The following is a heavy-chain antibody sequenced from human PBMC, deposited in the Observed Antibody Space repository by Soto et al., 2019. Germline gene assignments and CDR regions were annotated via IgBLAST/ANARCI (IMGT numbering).Heavy chain of an antibody. CDR2: ISPYNGNT. CDR1: GYTFTSYG. J-gene: IGHJ5*02. D-gene: IGHD1-26*01. V-gene: IGHV1-18*01. Sequence: QVQLVQSGAEVKKPGASVKVSCKASGYTFTSYGVSWVRQAPGQGLEWMGWISPYNGNTEYAQKLQDRVTMTTDTSTSTASMELRSLRSDGTAVYYCARDNPDRTRYSGTYYVWFDPWGQGTLVTVSS. CDR3: ARDNPDRTRYSGTYYVWFDP.